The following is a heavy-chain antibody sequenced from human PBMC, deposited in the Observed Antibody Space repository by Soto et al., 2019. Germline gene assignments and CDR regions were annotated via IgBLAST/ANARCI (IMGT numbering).Heavy chain of an antibody. D-gene: IGHD2-2*01. CDR3: SHLTLIVPAAIEVFDY. Sequence: QITLRESGPALVKPTQTLTLTCTFSGFSLSTSGVGVGWLRQPPGKALEWLALLYWNDDQRYSPSLKSRLTITKDTSKNPVVLTMPDMDPVDTATYYCSHLTLIVPAAIEVFDYWGQGTLVTVSS. CDR2: LYWNDDQ. V-gene: IGHV2-5*01. CDR1: GFSLSTSGVG. J-gene: IGHJ4*02.